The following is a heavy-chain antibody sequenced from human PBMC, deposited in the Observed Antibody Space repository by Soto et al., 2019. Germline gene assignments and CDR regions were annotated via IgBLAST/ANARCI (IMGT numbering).Heavy chain of an antibody. CDR1: GYTFTSYS. CDR2: INTYNGET. J-gene: IGHJ6*03. V-gene: IGHV1-18*01. CDR3: ARAITSRITMVRGAKGYYYYYYMDV. Sequence: ASVKVSCKASGYTFTSYSLSWVRQAPGQGLEWMGWINTYNGETRYTQKLQGRVTITRNTSISTAYMELTSLRSEDTAVYYCARAITSRITMVRGAKGYYYYYYMDVWGKGTTVTVSS. D-gene: IGHD3-10*01.